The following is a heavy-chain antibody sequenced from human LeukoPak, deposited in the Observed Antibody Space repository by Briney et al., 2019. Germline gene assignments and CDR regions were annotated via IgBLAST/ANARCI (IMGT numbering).Heavy chain of an antibody. D-gene: IGHD3-10*01. CDR3: ARDGVVRGVVDY. CDR2: IYDSGST. J-gene: IGHJ4*02. CDR1: GGSISSSF. V-gene: IGHV4-59*01. Sequence: SETRSLTCTVSGGSISSSFWSWIRLPPGKGLEWIGYIYDSGSTNYNPSLKSRVTISEDTSKNQFSLRLSSVTAADTAVYYCARDGVVRGVVDYWGQGTLVTVSS.